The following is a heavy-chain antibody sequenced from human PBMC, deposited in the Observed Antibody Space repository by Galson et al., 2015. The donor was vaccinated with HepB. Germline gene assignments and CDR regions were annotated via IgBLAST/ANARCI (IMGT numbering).Heavy chain of an antibody. CDR2: ISANNGNT. CDR1: GYTFTSYG. CDR3: ARGWVPFHCFDP. Sequence: SVKVSCKASGYTFTSYGISWVRQAPGQGLEWMGWISANNGNTNYAQKFQGRVTMTTDTSTSTAYMELRSLRSDDTAVYYCARGWVPFHCFDPWGQGTLVTVSS. D-gene: IGHD6-13*01. J-gene: IGHJ5*02. V-gene: IGHV1-18*04.